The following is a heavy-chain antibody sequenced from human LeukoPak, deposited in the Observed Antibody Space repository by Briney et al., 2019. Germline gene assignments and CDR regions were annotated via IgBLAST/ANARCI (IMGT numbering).Heavy chain of an antibody. CDR1: RGSISGSIRSYS. CDR2: IPSSGST. CDR3: ARIPLGYSGAYYFDY. Sequence: PSETLSLTCTVSRGSISGSIRSYSWSWLRQPPGKGLEWIGYIPSSGSTNDNPSLRGRVTISVDTSKNQFFLNLSSVSAADTAVYYCARIPLGYSGAYYFDYWGQGTLVTVS. J-gene: IGHJ4*02. D-gene: IGHD5-12*01. V-gene: IGHV4-4*09.